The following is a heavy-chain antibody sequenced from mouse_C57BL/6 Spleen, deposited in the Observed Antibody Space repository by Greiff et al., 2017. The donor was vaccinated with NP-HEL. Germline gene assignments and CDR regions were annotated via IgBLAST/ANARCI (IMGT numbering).Heavy chain of an antibody. CDR3: ARQKEYGYDVAMDY. J-gene: IGHJ4*01. CDR2: ISSGGSYT. D-gene: IGHD2-2*01. Sequence: EVNVVESGGDLVKPGGSLKLSCAASGFTFSSYGMSWVRQTPDKRLEWVATISSGGSYTYYPDSVKGRFTISRDNAKNTLYLQMSSLKSEDTAMYYCARQKEYGYDVAMDYWGQGTSVTVSS. V-gene: IGHV5-6*01. CDR1: GFTFSSYG.